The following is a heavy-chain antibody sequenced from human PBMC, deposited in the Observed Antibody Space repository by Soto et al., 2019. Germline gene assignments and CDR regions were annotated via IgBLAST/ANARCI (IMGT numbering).Heavy chain of an antibody. D-gene: IGHD3-3*01. CDR3: ARVSSYDFWSGYLDY. Sequence: SETLSLTCTVSGGSISSGGYYWSWIRQHPGKGLEWIGYIYYSGSTYYNPSLKSRVTISVDTSKNQFSLKLSSVTAADTAVYYCARVSSYDFWSGYLDYWGQGTLVTVSS. J-gene: IGHJ4*02. CDR2: IYYSGST. V-gene: IGHV4-31*03. CDR1: GGSISSGGYY.